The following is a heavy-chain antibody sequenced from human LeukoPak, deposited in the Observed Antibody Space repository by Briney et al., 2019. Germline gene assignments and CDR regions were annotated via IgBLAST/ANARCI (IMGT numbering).Heavy chain of an antibody. V-gene: IGHV3-30-3*01. CDR3: ARAGIRLLPLVY. CDR2: ISYDGSNK. CDR1: GFTFSSYA. J-gene: IGHJ4*02. Sequence: GGSLRLSCAASGFTFSSYAMHWVRQAPGKGLEWVAVISYDGSNKYYADSVKGRFTISRDNSKNTLYLQMNSLRAEDTAVYYCARAGIRLLPLVYWGQGTLVTVSS. D-gene: IGHD2-21*02.